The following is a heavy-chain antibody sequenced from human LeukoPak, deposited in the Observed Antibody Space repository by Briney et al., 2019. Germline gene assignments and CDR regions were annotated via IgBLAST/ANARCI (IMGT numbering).Heavy chain of an antibody. V-gene: IGHV3-33*01. CDR2: IWYDGSNK. J-gene: IGHJ4*02. Sequence: GGSLRLSFAASGFTFSSYGMHWVRQAPGKGLEWVAVIWYDGSNKYYADSVKGRFTISRDNSKNTLYLQMNSLRAEDTAVYYCARDAAITMIVVAYFDYWGQGTLVTVSS. D-gene: IGHD3-22*01. CDR3: ARDAAITMIVVAYFDY. CDR1: GFTFSSYG.